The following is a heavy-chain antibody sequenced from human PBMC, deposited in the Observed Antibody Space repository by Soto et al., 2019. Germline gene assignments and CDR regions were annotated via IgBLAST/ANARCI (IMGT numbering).Heavy chain of an antibody. Sequence: EVPLVESGGGLVQPGESLRLSCAASGFTFSPFWMHWVRQAPGKGLEWVSHMNADGSTTLYADSVKGRFTISRDNAKNTLYLQMTSLRAEDTAVYYCVRDRGNPDSFGIWGQGTMVTVSS. J-gene: IGHJ3*02. CDR1: GFTFSPFW. D-gene: IGHD3-10*01. V-gene: IGHV3-74*01. CDR2: MNADGSTT. CDR3: VRDRGNPDSFGI.